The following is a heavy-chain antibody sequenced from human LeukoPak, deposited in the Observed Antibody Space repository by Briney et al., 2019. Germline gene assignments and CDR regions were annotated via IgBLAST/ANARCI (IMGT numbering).Heavy chain of an antibody. CDR1: GFTFSSSG. J-gene: IGHJ4*02. Sequence: PGGSLRLSCAASGFTFSSSGMHWVRQAPGKGLEWVAFIRYDASNKYYADSVKGRFTISRDNSKNTLSLQMNSLRVEDTAVYYCAKSEGSSSWIYFGFWGQETLLTVSS. D-gene: IGHD6-13*01. CDR3: AKSEGSSSWIYFGF. CDR2: IRYDASNK. V-gene: IGHV3-30*02.